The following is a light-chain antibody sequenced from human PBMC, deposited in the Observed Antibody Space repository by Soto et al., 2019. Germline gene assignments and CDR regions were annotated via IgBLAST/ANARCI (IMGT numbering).Light chain of an antibody. V-gene: IGLV1-44*01. CDR3: AAWDDSLMGV. CDR2: TDN. Sequence: QSVLTQPPSASGTPGQRVTISCSGSSSNIGSNTVSWYQQLPGRAPKVLIYTDNQRPSGVPDRFSGSKSGTSASLAISGLQSEDEADYYCAAWDDSLMGVFGGGTKLTVL. CDR1: SSNIGSNT. J-gene: IGLJ3*02.